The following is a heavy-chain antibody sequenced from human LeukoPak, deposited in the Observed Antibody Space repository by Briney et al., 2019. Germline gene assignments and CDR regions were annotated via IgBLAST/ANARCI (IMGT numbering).Heavy chain of an antibody. CDR2: ISSSSSYI. CDR3: ARDFHGDSPLYYYGMDV. J-gene: IGHJ6*02. Sequence: GGSLRLSCAASGFTFSSYSMNWVRQAPGKGLEWVSSISSSSSYIYYADSVKGRFTISRGNAKNSLYLQMNSLRAEDTAVYYCARDFHGDSPLYYYGMDVWGQGTTVTVSS. D-gene: IGHD4-17*01. CDR1: GFTFSSYS. V-gene: IGHV3-21*01.